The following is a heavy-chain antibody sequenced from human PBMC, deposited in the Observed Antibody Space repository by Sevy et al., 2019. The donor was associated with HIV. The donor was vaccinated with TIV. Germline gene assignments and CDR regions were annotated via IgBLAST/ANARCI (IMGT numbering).Heavy chain of an antibody. Sequence: GGSLRLSCAASGFMFRTSWMSWVRQAPGKGLEWVANIKQDGGDKNYVNSVEGRFTISRDNTKSSLYLHMSSLRVEDTAVYYCAREWGEDGVFGTPNWGQGTLVTVSS. CDR3: AREWGEDGVFGTPN. CDR1: GFMFRTSW. D-gene: IGHD3-16*01. CDR2: IKQDGGDK. J-gene: IGHJ1*01. V-gene: IGHV3-7*01.